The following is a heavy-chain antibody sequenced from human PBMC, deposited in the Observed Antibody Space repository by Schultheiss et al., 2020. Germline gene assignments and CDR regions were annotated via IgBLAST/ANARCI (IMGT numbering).Heavy chain of an antibody. D-gene: IGHD6-13*01. V-gene: IGHV3-33*01. Sequence: GGSLRLSCAASGFTFSSYGMHWVRQAPGKGLEWVAVIWYDGSNKYYADSVKGRFTISRDNSKNTLYLQMNSLRAEDTAVYYCARDRVLGRAADGTRGGPREFDYWGQGTLVTVSS. J-gene: IGHJ4*02. CDR1: GFTFSSYG. CDR3: ARDRVLGRAADGTRGGPREFDY. CDR2: IWYDGSNK.